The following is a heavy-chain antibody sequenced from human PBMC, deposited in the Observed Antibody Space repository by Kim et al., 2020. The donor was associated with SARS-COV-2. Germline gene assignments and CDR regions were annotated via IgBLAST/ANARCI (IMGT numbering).Heavy chain of an antibody. V-gene: IGHV3-23*01. D-gene: IGHD2-15*01. CDR3: ARDHRDIGCAWY. Sequence: GGSLRLSCAASGFTFSSYAMHWVRQAPGKGLEWVSATRRNSKSLYYADSVKGRFTISRDYSQNTVYLQMNSLRAEDTGIYFCARDHRDIGCAWY. CDR2: TRRNSKSL. J-gene: IGHJ2*01. CDR1: GFTFSSYA.